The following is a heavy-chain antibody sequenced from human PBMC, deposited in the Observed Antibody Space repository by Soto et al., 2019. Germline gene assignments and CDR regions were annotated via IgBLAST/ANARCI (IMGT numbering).Heavy chain of an antibody. Sequence: SVKVSCKXSGGTFSSYAISWVRQAPGQGLEWMGGIIPIFGTANYAQKFQGRVTITADKSTSTAYMELSSLRSEDTAVYYCATMTTVTTALDYWRQGTLVTVSS. CDR1: GGTFSSYA. V-gene: IGHV1-69*06. J-gene: IGHJ4*02. CDR2: IIPIFGTA. D-gene: IGHD4-17*01. CDR3: ATMTTVTTALDY.